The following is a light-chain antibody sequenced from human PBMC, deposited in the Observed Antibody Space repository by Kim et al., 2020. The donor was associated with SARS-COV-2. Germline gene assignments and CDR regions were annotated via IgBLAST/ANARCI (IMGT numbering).Light chain of an antibody. CDR2: DTS. J-gene: IGKJ4*01. Sequence: SLSPGERATPYGRASQSVSSHFAWYQQKPGQAPRLLIYDTSDRTTGVPARFSGSGSGTDFTLTISSLEPEDFAVYYCQQRSTWPVFGGGTKVDIK. CDR1: QSVSSH. CDR3: QQRSTWPV. V-gene: IGKV3-11*01.